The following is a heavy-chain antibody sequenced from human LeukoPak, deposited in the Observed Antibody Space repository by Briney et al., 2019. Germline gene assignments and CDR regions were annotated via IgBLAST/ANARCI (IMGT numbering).Heavy chain of an antibody. Sequence: GRSLRLSCAASGFTFSAYAMHRVRQAPGKGLEWVAVISYDGGNKYYADSVKGRFTISRDNSKNTLYLQMNSLRAEDTAVYYCASDYGDSGGQGTLVTVSS. CDR2: ISYDGGNK. CDR3: ASDYGDS. D-gene: IGHD4-17*01. J-gene: IGHJ4*02. CDR1: GFTFSAYA. V-gene: IGHV3-30-3*01.